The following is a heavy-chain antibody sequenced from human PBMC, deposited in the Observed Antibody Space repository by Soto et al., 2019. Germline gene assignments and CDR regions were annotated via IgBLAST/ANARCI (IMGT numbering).Heavy chain of an antibody. J-gene: IGHJ3*02. CDR2: IYSGGST. CDR3: ARGLTTLRGSYACDI. D-gene: IGHD4-17*01. V-gene: IGHV3-66*01. CDR1: GFTVSSNY. Sequence: GGSLRLSCAASGFTVSSNYMSWVRQAPGKGLEWVSVIYSGGSTYYADSVKGRFTISRHNSKNTLYRQMNSLRAEDTAVYYCARGLTTLRGSYACDIWGQGTMVTVSS.